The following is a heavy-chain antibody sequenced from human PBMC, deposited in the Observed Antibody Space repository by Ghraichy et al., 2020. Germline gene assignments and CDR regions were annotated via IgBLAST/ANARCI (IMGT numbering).Heavy chain of an antibody. CDR3: ARDLWGYSNYDTGGGY. V-gene: IGHV3-7*03. J-gene: IGHJ4*02. CDR1: GFTFSSYW. D-gene: IGHD4-11*01. Sequence: LSLTCAASGFTFSSYWMSWVRQAPGKGLEWVANIKQDGSEKYYVDSVKGRFTISRDNAKNSLYLQMNSLRAEDTAVYYCARDLWGYSNYDTGGGYWGQGTLVTVSS. CDR2: IKQDGSEK.